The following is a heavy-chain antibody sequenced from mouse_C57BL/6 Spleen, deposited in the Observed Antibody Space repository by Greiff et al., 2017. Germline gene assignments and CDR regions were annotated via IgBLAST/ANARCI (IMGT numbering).Heavy chain of an antibody. CDR1: GYSITSGYY. Sequence: EVKLVESGPGLVKPSQSLSLTCSVTGYSITSGYYWNWIRQFPGNKLEWMGYISYDGSNNYNPSLKNRISITRDTSKNQFFLKLNSVTTEDTATYYCARFEGFSFAYWGQGTLVTVSA. CDR3: ARFEGFSFAY. V-gene: IGHV3-6*01. CDR2: ISYDGSN. J-gene: IGHJ3*01.